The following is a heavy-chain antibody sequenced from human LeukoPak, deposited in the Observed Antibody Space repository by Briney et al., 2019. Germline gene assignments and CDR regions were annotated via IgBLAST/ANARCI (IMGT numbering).Heavy chain of an antibody. D-gene: IGHD2-15*01. Sequence: SETLSLTCIVSGGSISSYYWSWIRQPPGKGLEWIGYIYYSGSTNYNPSLKSRVTISVDTSKNQFSLKLSSVTAADTAVYYCVGYCSGGSCYSRNFDYWGQGTLVTVSS. CDR1: GGSISSYY. V-gene: IGHV4-59*12. CDR2: IYYSGST. CDR3: VGYCSGGSCYSRNFDY. J-gene: IGHJ4*02.